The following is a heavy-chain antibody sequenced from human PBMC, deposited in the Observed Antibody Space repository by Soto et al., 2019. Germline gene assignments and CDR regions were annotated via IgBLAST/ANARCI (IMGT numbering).Heavy chain of an antibody. CDR3: GRGYYDRSGSTCFDP. CDR2: IYYSGST. Sequence: SETLSLTCTVSGGSISSYYWSWIRQPPGKGLEWIGYIYYSGSTNYNPSLKSRVTISVDTSTNQFSLKLSSVPAADTAVYYCGRGYYDRSGSTCFDPWGKGTLVTVSS. J-gene: IGHJ5*02. D-gene: IGHD3-22*01. V-gene: IGHV4-59*01. CDR1: GGSISSYY.